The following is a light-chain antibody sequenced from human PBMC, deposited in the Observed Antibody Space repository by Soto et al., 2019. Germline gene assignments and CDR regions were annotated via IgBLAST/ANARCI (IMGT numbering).Light chain of an antibody. V-gene: IGLV1-51*01. J-gene: IGLJ2*01. CDR2: DNN. CDR1: SSNIGSNY. Sequence: QSVLTQPPSVSAAPGQKVTISCSGSSSNIGSNYVSWYQQVPGTAPKLLIYDNNKRPSGIPDRFSGSRSGTSATLGITGLQTGDEADYYCGTWDSSLSAVVFGGGTQLTVL. CDR3: GTWDSSLSAVV.